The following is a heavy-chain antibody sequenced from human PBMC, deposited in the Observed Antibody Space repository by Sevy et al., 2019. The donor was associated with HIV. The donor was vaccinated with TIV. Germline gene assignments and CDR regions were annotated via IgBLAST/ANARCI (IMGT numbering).Heavy chain of an antibody. CDR2: INHSGST. D-gene: IGHD3-22*01. V-gene: IGHV4-34*01. J-gene: IGHJ4*02. Sequence: SETLSLTCTVYGGSFSGYYWSWIRQPPGKGLEWIGEINHSGSTNNNPSLKSRVTISVDTSKNQFSLKLSSVTAADTAVYYCARAEGLSYYDSSGYTSFDYWGQGTLVTVSS. CDR1: GGSFSGYY. CDR3: ARAEGLSYYDSSGYTSFDY.